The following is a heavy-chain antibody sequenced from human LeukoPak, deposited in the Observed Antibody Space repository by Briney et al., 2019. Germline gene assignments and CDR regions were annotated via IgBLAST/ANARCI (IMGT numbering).Heavy chain of an antibody. V-gene: IGHV4-39*07. Sequence: SETLSLTCTVSGGSISSSSYYWSWIRQPPGKGLEWIGEINHSGSTNYNPSLKSRVTISVDTSKNQFSLKLSSVTAADTAVYYCARWARYSSSWYDAFDIWGQGTMVTVSS. D-gene: IGHD6-13*01. J-gene: IGHJ3*02. CDR3: ARWARYSSSWYDAFDI. CDR1: GGSISSSSYY. CDR2: INHSGST.